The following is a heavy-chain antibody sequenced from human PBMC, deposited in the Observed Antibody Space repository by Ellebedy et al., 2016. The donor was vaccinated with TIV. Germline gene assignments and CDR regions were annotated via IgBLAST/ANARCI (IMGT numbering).Heavy chain of an antibody. D-gene: IGHD2-15*01. J-gene: IGHJ4*02. V-gene: IGHV3-23*01. Sequence: GGSLRLXXLASGFNFISYAMSWVCKAPGKGLERVSLISVSGGSTYYADSVKGRFTISRDNSKNTLYLQMNSLRVEDTAVYYCAFFRILTTLNSWGQGTLVTVSS. CDR1: GFNFISYA. CDR2: ISVSGGST. CDR3: AFFRILTTLNS.